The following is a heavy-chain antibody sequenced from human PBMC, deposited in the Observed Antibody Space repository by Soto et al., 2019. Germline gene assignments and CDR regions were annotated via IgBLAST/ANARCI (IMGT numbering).Heavy chain of an antibody. V-gene: IGHV3-21*01. J-gene: IGHJ4*02. CDR2: ITSSGNYL. D-gene: IGHD5-18*01. CDR3: ARDVLVDTTIV. CDR1: GFTFSSYS. Sequence: GGSLRLSCAASGFTFSSYSMNWVRQAPGKGLEWVSSITSSGNYLSYADSVKGRFTISRDNAKNSLYLQLNSLRAEDTAVYYCARDVLVDTTIVWGQGTLVTV.